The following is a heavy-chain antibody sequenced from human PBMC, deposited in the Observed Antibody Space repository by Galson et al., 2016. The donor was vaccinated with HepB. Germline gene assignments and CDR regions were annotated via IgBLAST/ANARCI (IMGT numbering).Heavy chain of an antibody. V-gene: IGHV3-74*01. CDR2: INSDGSTT. J-gene: IGHJ4*02. CDR3: ARLGRYTGWYSVY. CDR1: GFPFSSYM. Sequence: SLRLSCAASGFPFSSYMMHWVRQAPGKGLVWVTRINSDGSTTIYADSVKGRFTISRDNAKNTVYLQMNSLRAEDTALYYCARLGRYTGWYSVYWGPGTLVTVSS. D-gene: IGHD3-16*02.